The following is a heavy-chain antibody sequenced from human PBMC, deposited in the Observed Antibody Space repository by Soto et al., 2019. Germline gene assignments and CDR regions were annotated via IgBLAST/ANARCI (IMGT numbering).Heavy chain of an antibody. CDR2: FYYTGST. V-gene: IGHV4-59*01. Sequence: QVQLQESGPGLVKPSETLSLTCTVSGGSISSNFWSWIRQPPRKGLEWIGNFYYTGSTNYNASLKSRVTISVDTSKNQFSRKLSSVTAADTAVYYCARLQRTVTAYYYYYDMDVWGQGTTVTVSS. D-gene: IGHD2-21*02. J-gene: IGHJ6*02. CDR1: GGSISSNF. CDR3: ARLQRTVTAYYYYYDMDV.